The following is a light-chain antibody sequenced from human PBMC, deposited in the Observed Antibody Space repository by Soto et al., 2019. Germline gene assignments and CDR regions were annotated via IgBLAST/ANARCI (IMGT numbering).Light chain of an antibody. J-gene: IGLJ3*02. CDR3: SSYTTSNTWV. Sequence: QSAQTQPASVSGSPGQSITISCTGTSSDVGGPDYVSWYQQHPGTAPKLMIYEVSKWPSGVSSRFSGSKSGNTASLTISGLQAEDEADYYCSSYTTSNTWVFGGGTKVTVL. CDR2: EVS. CDR1: SSDVGGPDY. V-gene: IGLV2-14*01.